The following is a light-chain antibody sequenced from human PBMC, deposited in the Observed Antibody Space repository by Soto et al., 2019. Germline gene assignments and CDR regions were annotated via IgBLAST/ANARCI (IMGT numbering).Light chain of an antibody. V-gene: IGLV2-14*01. J-gene: IGLJ2*01. Sequence: QSALTRPASVSGSPGQSITISCTGTGSDVGGYNYVSWYQQHPGKAPKVMIYDVSNRPSGVSNRFSGSKSGNTASLTISGLQAEDEADYYCSSYTSASTPVVFGGGTKLTVL. CDR3: SSYTSASTPVV. CDR2: DVS. CDR1: GSDVGGYNY.